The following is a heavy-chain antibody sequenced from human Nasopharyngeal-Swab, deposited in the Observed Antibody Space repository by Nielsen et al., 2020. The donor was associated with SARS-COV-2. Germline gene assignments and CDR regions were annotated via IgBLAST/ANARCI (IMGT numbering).Heavy chain of an antibody. CDR2: IYYSGST. D-gene: IGHD1-26*01. CDR3: ARVWGATCLN. V-gene: IGHV4-59*01. J-gene: IGHJ4*02. Sequence: WIRQPPGKGLEWIGYIYYSGSTNYNPSLKSRVTISVDTSKNQFSLKLSSVTAADTAVYYSARVWGATCLNWGQGTLVTVSS.